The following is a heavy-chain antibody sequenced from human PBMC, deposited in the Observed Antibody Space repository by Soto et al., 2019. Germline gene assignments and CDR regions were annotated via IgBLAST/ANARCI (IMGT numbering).Heavy chain of an antibody. CDR1: GYSITNGYY. CDR3: ARQSEWELLRFDY. V-gene: IGHV4-38-2*01. Sequence: PSETLSLTCAVSGYSITNGYYWGWIRQPPGMGLEWIGSIYHSGSTSYNPSLKSRVTISVDTSKNQFSLKLRSVTAADTAVYYCARQSEWELLRFDYWGQGTLVTVS. J-gene: IGHJ4*02. D-gene: IGHD1-26*01. CDR2: IYHSGST.